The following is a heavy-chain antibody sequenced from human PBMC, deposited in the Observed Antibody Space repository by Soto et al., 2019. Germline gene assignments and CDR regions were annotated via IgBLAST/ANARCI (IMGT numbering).Heavy chain of an antibody. Sequence: GGSLRLSCAASGFTFSSYAMHWVRQAPGKGLEWVAVISYDGSNKYYADSVKGRFTISRDNSKNTLYLQMNSLRAEDTAVYYRARDPREWELRLVSGIDYWGQGTLVTVSS. J-gene: IGHJ4*02. CDR2: ISYDGSNK. CDR3: ARDPREWELRLVSGIDY. V-gene: IGHV3-30-3*01. D-gene: IGHD1-26*01. CDR1: GFTFSSYA.